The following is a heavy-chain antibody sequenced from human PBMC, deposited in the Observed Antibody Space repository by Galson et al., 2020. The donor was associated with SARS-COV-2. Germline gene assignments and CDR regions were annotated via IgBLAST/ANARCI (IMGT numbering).Heavy chain of an antibody. V-gene: IGHV1-2*02. CDR3: EREEMTTTNSFDS. D-gene: IGHD4-4*01. CDR2: INPNSGGT. Sequence: YIHCVRQAPGQELQYMGLINPNSGGTEYAQRFQGRVTMTRDTYITTAYVEISRLRSDDTAVYYCEREEMTTTNSFDSWGKGTLVTV. CDR1: Y. J-gene: IGHJ5*01.